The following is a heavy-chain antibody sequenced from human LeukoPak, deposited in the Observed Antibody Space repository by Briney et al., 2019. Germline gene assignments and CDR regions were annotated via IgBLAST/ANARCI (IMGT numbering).Heavy chain of an antibody. CDR2: IGYSSYI. CDR3: ARGATAITPPLDY. CDR1: GYTFSNYC. J-gene: IGHJ4*02. D-gene: IGHD4-23*01. V-gene: IGHV3-69-1*02. Sequence: GGCLRLSCAASGYTFSNYCRNWVREAPGKGLEWVSSIGYSSYIYYADSVKGRFTISRDNAKSSLYLQLNSLRAEDTAVYYCARGATAITPPLDYWGQGTLVTVSS.